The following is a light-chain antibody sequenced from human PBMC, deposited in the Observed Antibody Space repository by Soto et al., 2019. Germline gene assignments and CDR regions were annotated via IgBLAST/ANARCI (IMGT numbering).Light chain of an antibody. CDR3: QQYDNLAFT. J-gene: IGKJ2*01. CDR2: DAS. CDR1: QDISNY. V-gene: IGKV1-33*01. Sequence: DIQMTQSPSSLSASVGDRVTITCQASQDISNYLNWYQQKPGKAPKFLIYDASNLERGVPSRFSGSGSGTDFTFTIISLQPEDIGTYYCQQYDNLAFTFGQGTKLEIK.